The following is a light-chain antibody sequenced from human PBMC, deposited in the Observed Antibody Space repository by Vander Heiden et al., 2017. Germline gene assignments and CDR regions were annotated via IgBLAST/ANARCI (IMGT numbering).Light chain of an antibody. J-gene: IGKJ4*01. CDR1: QSVSSSY. CDR3: QQYGIYP. CDR2: GAS. V-gene: IGKV3-20*01. Sequence: EIVLTQSPGTLSLSPGERATLSCRASQSVSSSYLAWDQQKPGQAPRLLIYGASSRDTGIQDRFSGSGSGTDFTLTSSRLETEDFAVYYNQQYGIYPFGGGTKVEIK.